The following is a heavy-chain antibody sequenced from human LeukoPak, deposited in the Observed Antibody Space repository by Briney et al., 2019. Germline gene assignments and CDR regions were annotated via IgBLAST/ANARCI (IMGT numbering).Heavy chain of an antibody. D-gene: IGHD2-2*01. Sequence: SETLSLTCTVSGGSISSGSYYWSWIRQPAGKGLEWIGRIYTSGSTNYNPSLKSRVTISVDTSKNQFSLKLGSVTAADTAVYYCARDHEVVPSYYYMDVWGKGTTVTVSS. CDR1: GGSISSGSYY. V-gene: IGHV4-61*02. CDR3: ARDHEVVPSYYYMDV. CDR2: IYTSGST. J-gene: IGHJ6*03.